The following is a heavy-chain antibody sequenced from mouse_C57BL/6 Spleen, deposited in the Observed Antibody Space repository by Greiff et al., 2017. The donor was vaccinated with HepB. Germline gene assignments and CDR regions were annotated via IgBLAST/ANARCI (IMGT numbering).Heavy chain of an antibody. V-gene: IGHV5-16*01. J-gene: IGHJ1*03. Sequence: EVKLVESEGGLVQPGSSMKLSCTASGFTFSDYYMAWVRQVPEKGLEWVANINYDGSSTYYLDSLKSRFIISRDNAKNILYLQMSSLKSEDTATYYCARATHEGYFDVWGTGTTVTVSS. CDR3: ARATHEGYFDV. CDR1: GFTFSDYY. CDR2: INYDGSST.